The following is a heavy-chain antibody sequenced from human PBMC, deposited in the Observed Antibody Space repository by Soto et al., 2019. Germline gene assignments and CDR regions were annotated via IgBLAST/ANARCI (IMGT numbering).Heavy chain of an antibody. CDR1: GGTFSSYP. CDR2: SIPIVGTA. V-gene: IGHV1-69*11. CDR3: ARDYIYSWFDP. J-gene: IGHJ5*02. Sequence: SVKVSCKAAGGTFSSYPVSWVRQALGQGLERMGRSIPIVGTANYAQKFQGRVTITADESTSTAYMELSSLRSEDTAVYYCARDYIYSWFDPWGQGTLVTVSS. D-gene: IGHD2-15*01.